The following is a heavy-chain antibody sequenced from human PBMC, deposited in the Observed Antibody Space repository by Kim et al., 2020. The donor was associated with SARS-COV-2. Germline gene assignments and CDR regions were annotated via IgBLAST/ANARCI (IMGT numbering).Heavy chain of an antibody. CDR3: AKLDSSGYYKEYHLDY. V-gene: IGHV1-24*01. CDR2: FDPEDGET. D-gene: IGHD3-22*01. Sequence: ASVKVSCKVSGYNLTELSMHWVRQAPGKGLEWMGGFDPEDGETIYAQKFQGRVTMTEDTSTDTAYMELSSLISEDTAVYYCAKLDSSGYYKEYHLDYWGQGTRVTVST. CDR1: GYNLTELS. J-gene: IGHJ4*02.